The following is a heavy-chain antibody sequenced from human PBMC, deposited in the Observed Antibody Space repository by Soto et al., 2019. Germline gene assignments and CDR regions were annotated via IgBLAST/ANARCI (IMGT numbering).Heavy chain of an antibody. CDR1: GYTFTNYG. CDR3: ARDWVGDLAY. V-gene: IGHV1-18*01. Sequence: QVPLVQSGGEVKQPGASVKVSCKTSGYTFTNYGISWVRQAPGQGLEWMGWISGYNGDTKYVQKFQGRVTLTTDTSTNTAYMEVRSLRSDDTAVYYCARDWVGDLAYWGPGTLVTVSS. D-gene: IGHD4-17*01. J-gene: IGHJ4*02. CDR2: ISGYNGDT.